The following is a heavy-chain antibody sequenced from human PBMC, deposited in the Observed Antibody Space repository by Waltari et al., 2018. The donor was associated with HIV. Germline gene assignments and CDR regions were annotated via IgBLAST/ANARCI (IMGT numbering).Heavy chain of an antibody. V-gene: IGHV4-59*01. CDR3: ARERPRPGYCSSTSCYEAWFDP. Sequence: STNYNPSLKSRVTILVDTSKNQFSLKPNSVTAADTAIYYCARERPRPGYCSSTSCYEAWFDPWGQGTLVTVSS. J-gene: IGHJ5*02. CDR2: ST. D-gene: IGHD2-2*01.